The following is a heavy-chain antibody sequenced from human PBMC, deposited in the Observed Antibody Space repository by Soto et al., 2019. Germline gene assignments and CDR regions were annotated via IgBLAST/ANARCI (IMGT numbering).Heavy chain of an antibody. V-gene: IGHV3-7*01. Sequence: EVQLVESGGGLVQPGGSLRLSCAVSGFTFSNYWMSWVRQAPGKGLEWVANIKQDGNEKYSVDSVKGRFTISRDNAKNSLYLQMNSLRAEDTAVYYCARDLDQGCSGGSCYSTGAFDMWGQGTVVTVSS. CDR2: IKQDGNEK. CDR1: GFTFSNYW. CDR3: ARDLDQGCSGGSCYSTGAFDM. D-gene: IGHD2-15*01. J-gene: IGHJ3*02.